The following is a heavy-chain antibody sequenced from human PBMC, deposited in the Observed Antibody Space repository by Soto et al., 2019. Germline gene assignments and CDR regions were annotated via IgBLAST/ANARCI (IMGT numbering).Heavy chain of an antibody. CDR1: GYTFTSYG. V-gene: IGHV1-18*04. D-gene: IGHD6-6*01. Sequence: QVQLVQSGAEVKKPGASVKVSCKASGYTFTSYGISWVRQAPGQGLEWMGWISAYNGNTNYAQKLQGRVTMHPDTSTSTAYVAVRSLRSDDTAVYYCARDWGQLGPLYDDGMDVWGQGTTVTVSS. J-gene: IGHJ6*02. CDR2: ISAYNGNT. CDR3: ARDWGQLGPLYDDGMDV.